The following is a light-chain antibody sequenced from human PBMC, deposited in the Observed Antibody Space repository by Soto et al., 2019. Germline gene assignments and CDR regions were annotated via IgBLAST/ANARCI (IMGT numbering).Light chain of an antibody. CDR2: GAS. CDR3: QQYITMPPYT. CDR1: QSVSSS. V-gene: IGKV3-15*01. Sequence: EIVLTQSPATLSVSPGERVTLSCKAGQSVSSSLAWYQQRPGQAPRLLIYGASTRATGIPARFSGSGSGTEFTLSISSLQSEDLAVYYWQQYITMPPYTFGQGTKLEIK. J-gene: IGKJ2*01.